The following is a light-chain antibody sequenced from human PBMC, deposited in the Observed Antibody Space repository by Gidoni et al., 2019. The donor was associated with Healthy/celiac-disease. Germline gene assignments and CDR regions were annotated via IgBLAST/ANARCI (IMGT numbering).Light chain of an antibody. CDR2: DAA. CDR1: QDISNN. CDR3: QQYDNRPPYS. J-gene: IGKJ2*03. Sequence: DTQILQSPSSLSASVGDRVTITCQASQDISNNLNRCQQKPGKAPKLLIYDAANLETGVPSGSSGGGAGTDVTFTISSRQHEDIAADYCQQYDNRPPYSFGQGTKLEIK. V-gene: IGKV1-33*01.